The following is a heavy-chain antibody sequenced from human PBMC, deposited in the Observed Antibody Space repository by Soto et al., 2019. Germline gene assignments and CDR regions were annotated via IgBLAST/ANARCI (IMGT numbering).Heavy chain of an antibody. J-gene: IGHJ6*03. CDR3: ARDKPNPGSDYDEIDYYYYYMDV. CDR1: GGSISSGGYY. Sequence: SETLSLTCTVSGGSISSGGYYWSWIRQHPGKGLEWIGYIYYSGSTYYNPSLKSRVTISVDTSKNQFSLKLSSVTAADTAVYYCARDKPNPGSDYDEIDYYYYYMDVWGKGTTVTVSS. D-gene: IGHD4-17*01. V-gene: IGHV4-31*03. CDR2: IYYSGST.